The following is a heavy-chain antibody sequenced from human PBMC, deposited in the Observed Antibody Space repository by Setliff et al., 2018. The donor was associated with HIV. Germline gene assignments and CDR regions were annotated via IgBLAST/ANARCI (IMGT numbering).Heavy chain of an antibody. CDR1: GGSISSGGYY. CDR3: ARDDRCSGGCCYSY. Sequence: KSSETLSLTCTVSGGSISSGGYYWSWIRQHPGKGLEWIGYIYYSGSTYYNPSLESRVAMSVDTSKQQFSLEVSSVTAADTAVYYCARDDRCSGGCCYSYWGQGALVTVSS. D-gene: IGHD2-15*01. V-gene: IGHV4-31*03. J-gene: IGHJ4*02. CDR2: IYYSGST.